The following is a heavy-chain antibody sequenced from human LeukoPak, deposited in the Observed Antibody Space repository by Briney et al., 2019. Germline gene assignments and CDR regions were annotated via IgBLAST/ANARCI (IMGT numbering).Heavy chain of an antibody. D-gene: IGHD1-26*01. Sequence: GGSLRLSCAASGFTFSSYAMSGVRQAPGKGLEWGSAIIGSGGSTYYADCVKGRFTISRDNSKSRLYLQMNSLRAEDTAVYYCAKGLYRYSGSYCFDYWGQGTLVTVSS. V-gene: IGHV3-23*01. J-gene: IGHJ4*02. CDR3: AKGLYRYSGSYCFDY. CDR2: IIGSGGST. CDR1: GFTFSSYA.